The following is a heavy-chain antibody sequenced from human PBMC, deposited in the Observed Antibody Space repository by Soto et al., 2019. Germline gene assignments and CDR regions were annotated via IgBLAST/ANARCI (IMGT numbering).Heavy chain of an antibody. V-gene: IGHV3-23*01. CDR3: AKDVNPTFVVVVAATIFDY. J-gene: IGHJ4*02. CDR1: GFTFSSYA. Sequence: GGSLRLSCAASGFTFSSYAMSWVRQAPGKGLEWVSAISGSGGSTYYADSVKGRFTISRDNSKNTLYLQMNSLRAEDTAVYYCAKDVNPTFVVVVAATIFDYWGQGPLVSVSS. CDR2: ISGSGGST. D-gene: IGHD2-15*01.